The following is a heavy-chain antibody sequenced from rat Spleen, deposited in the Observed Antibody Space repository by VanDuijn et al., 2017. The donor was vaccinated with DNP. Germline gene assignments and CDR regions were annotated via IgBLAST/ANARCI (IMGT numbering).Heavy chain of an antibody. CDR2: IGSPAYAP. CDR3: VRWNSGHFDY. Sequence: EVQLVESGGGLVQPGRSLKLSCAASGFTFSDSNMAWVRQAPKKGLEWVAYIGSPAYAPYYTDSVKGRFAISRDNAKSTLYLQMNSLRSEDMATYYCVRWNSGHFDYWGQGVMVTVSS. J-gene: IGHJ2*01. CDR1: GFTFSDSN. V-gene: IGHV5-22*01. D-gene: IGHD4-3*01.